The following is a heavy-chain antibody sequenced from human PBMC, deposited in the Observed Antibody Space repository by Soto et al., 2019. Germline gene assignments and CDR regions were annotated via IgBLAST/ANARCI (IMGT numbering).Heavy chain of an antibody. CDR1: GGSFSGYY. J-gene: IGHJ4*02. V-gene: IGHV4-34*01. D-gene: IGHD6-19*01. CDR2: INHSGST. Sequence: QVQLQQWGAGLLKPSETLSLTCAVSGGSFSGYYWSWIRQPPGKGLEWIGEINHSGSTNYNPSLKSRVTIAVDTSKNQFSLKLSSVTAADTAVYYCARVGPEQWLVDWGQGTLVTVSS. CDR3: ARVGPEQWLVD.